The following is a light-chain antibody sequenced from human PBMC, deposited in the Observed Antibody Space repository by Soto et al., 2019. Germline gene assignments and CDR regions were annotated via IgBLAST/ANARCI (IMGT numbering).Light chain of an antibody. CDR2: DAS. V-gene: IGKV3-20*01. CDR1: QSVSSIY. Sequence: DIVLTQSPGTLSLSPGERATLSCRASQSVSSIYLAWYQQKPGQAPRLLIYDASNRATGIPARFSGSGSGTDFSLTIRGLKPEDFAVYYCQQYRMSPNTFGQGTRLEIK. CDR3: QQYRMSPNT. J-gene: IGKJ5*01.